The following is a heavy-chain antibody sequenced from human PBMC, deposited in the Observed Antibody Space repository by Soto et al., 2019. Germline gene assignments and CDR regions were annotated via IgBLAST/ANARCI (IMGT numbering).Heavy chain of an antibody. CDR1: GFTFSRYA. D-gene: IGHD5-18*01. CDR2: ISSSGDYI. J-gene: IGHJ3*02. V-gene: IGHV3-21*04. CDR3: AKSRGIQLWFGDAFDI. Sequence: PGGSLRLSCEASGFTFSRYAINWVRQAPGKGLEWVSSISSSGDYIYYAESVKGRFTISRDNSKNTLYLQMNSLRAEDTAVYYCAKSRGIQLWFGDAFDIWGQGTMVTVSS.